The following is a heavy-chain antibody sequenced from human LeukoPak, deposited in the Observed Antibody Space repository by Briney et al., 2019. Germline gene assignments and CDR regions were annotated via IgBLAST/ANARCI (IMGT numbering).Heavy chain of an antibody. J-gene: IGHJ4*02. D-gene: IGHD2-15*01. CDR1: GFTFSSYE. CDR3: ARAVIVVVVAATDGYCFDY. Sequence: GSLRLSCAASGFTFSSYEMHWVRQPPGKGLEWIGSIYYSGSTYYNPSLKSRVTISVDTSKNQFSLKLSSVTAADTAVYYCARAVIVVVVAATDGYCFDYWGQGTLVTVSS. CDR2: IYYSGST. V-gene: IGHV4-39*07.